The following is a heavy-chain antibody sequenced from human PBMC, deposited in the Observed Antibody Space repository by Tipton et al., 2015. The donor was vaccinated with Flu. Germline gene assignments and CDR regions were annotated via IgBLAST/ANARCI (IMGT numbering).Heavy chain of an antibody. CDR1: GGSVSSGSYY. CDR2: IYYSGST. V-gene: IGHV4-61*01. CDR3: ARSSPDFWSGPRGPVNFAY. D-gene: IGHD3-3*01. J-gene: IGHJ4*02. Sequence: TLSLTCTVSGGSVSSGSYYWSWIRQPPGKGLEWIGYIYYSGSTNYNPSLKSRVTISVDTSKNQFSLKLISVTAADTAVYYCARSSPDFWSGPRGPVNFAYWGQGTLVTVSS.